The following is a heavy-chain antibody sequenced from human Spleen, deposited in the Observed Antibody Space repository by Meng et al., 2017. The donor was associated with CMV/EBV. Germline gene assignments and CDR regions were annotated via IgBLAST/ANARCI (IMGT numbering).Heavy chain of an antibody. CDR3: ASTGDY. CDR1: GFTFSTYE. Sequence: GGSLRLSCAASGFTFSTYEMNWVRQAPGKGLEWLSYISNSGSTTYYVESVRGRFTISRDNAKNSLYLQMNSLRAEDTAVYYCASTGDYWGQGTLVTVSS. D-gene: IGHD1-14*01. J-gene: IGHJ4*02. V-gene: IGHV3-48*03. CDR2: ISNSGSTT.